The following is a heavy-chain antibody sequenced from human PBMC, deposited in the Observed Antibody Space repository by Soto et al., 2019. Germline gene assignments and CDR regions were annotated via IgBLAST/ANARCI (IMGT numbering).Heavy chain of an antibody. CDR3: ARDGEDKAEAAMVY. D-gene: IGHD6-13*01. J-gene: IGHJ4*01. Sequence: QVQLVQSGAEVKKPGASVRVSCKASGYTITCCAMHWVRQAPGQRPDWMGWFNAGDGDTKYSQNFQGRCTIIRDTSESTVNMEVSSLRPEDKAVYYWARDGEDKAEAAMVYWGHGTLVTVSS. CDR1: GYTITCCA. CDR2: FNAGDGDT. V-gene: IGHV1-3*01.